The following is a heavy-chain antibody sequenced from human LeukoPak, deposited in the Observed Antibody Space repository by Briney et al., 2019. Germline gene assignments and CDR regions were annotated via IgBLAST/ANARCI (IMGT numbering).Heavy chain of an antibody. CDR2: INPNSGGT. V-gene: IGHV1-2*06. CDR1: GYTFTGYY. J-gene: IGHJ4*02. CDR3: ARESKAVAGTYDY. D-gene: IGHD6-19*01. Sequence: ASVKVSCKASGYTFTGYYMHWVRQAPRQGLEWMGRINPNSGGTNYAQKFQGRVTMTRDTSISTAYMELSRLRSDDTAVYYCARESKAVAGTYDYWGQGTLVTVSS.